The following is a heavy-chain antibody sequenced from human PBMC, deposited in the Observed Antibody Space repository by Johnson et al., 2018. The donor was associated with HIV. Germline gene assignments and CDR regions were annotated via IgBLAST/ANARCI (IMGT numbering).Heavy chain of an antibody. V-gene: IGHV3-73*01. CDR3: AKDREPASYDAFDI. J-gene: IGHJ3*02. CDR1: GFTFSSYA. D-gene: IGHD1-26*01. Sequence: VRLVESGGGVVQPGRSLRLSCAASGFTFSSYAMHWVRQAPGKGLEWVGRIRSKANNYATSYAASVKGRFTISRDDSKNTAYLQMNSLKSEEAAVYYCAKDREPASYDAFDIWGQVTMVTVSS. CDR2: IRSKANNYAT.